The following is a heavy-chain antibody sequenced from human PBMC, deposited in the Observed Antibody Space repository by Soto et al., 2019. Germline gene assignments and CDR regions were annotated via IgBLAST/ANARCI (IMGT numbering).Heavy chain of an antibody. J-gene: IGHJ3*02. Sequence: GGSLRLSCAASGFTFSSYGMHWVRQAPGKGLEWVAVISYDGSNKYYADSVKGRFTISRDNSKNRLYRQMNSLRAEDTAVYYCASLKGKYFDWLFSNDAFDIWGQGTMVTVSS. V-gene: IGHV3-30*03. CDR1: GFTFSSYG. CDR3: ASLKGKYFDWLFSNDAFDI. CDR2: ISYDGSNK. D-gene: IGHD3-9*01.